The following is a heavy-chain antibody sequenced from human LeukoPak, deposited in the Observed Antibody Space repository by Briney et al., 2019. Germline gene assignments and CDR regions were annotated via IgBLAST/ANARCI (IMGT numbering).Heavy chain of an antibody. CDR1: GFTFDDYA. Sequence: GGSLRLSCAASGFTFDDYAMHWVRQAPGKGLEWVSGISWNSGSIGYADSVKGRFTISRDNAKNSLFLRMNSLRAEDMAVYYCAKGYSSSYTAYMDVWGKGTTVTVPS. V-gene: IGHV3-9*03. CDR3: AKGYSSSYTAYMDV. D-gene: IGHD6-6*01. J-gene: IGHJ6*03. CDR2: ISWNSGSI.